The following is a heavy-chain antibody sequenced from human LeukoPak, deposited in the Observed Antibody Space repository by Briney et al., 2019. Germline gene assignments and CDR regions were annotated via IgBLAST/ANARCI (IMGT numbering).Heavy chain of an antibody. CDR3: ARRRDGYNWGHYFDY. Sequence: GGSLRLSCAASGFTFNSYAMNWVRQAPGKGLEWVSYISSASITIHYADSVKGRFTISRNNAKNSLYLQMNSLRAEDTAVYYCARRRDGYNWGHYFDYWGQGTLVTVSS. J-gene: IGHJ4*02. V-gene: IGHV3-48*04. CDR1: GFTFNSYA. CDR2: ISSASITI. D-gene: IGHD5-24*01.